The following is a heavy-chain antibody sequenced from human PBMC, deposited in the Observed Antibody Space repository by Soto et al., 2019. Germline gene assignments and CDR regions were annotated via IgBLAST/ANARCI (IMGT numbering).Heavy chain of an antibody. D-gene: IGHD1-26*01. CDR3: ARDAKTLWDPRIQYYFDY. CDR1: GFTFSSYG. J-gene: IGHJ4*02. CDR2: IWYDGSNK. V-gene: IGHV3-33*01. Sequence: ESGGGVVKPGRSLRLSCAASGFTFSSYGMHWVRQAPGKGLSWVAVIWYDGSNKYYADSVKGRFTISRDNSKNTLYLQMNSLRAEDTAVYYCARDAKTLWDPRIQYYFDYWGQGPLVTVSS.